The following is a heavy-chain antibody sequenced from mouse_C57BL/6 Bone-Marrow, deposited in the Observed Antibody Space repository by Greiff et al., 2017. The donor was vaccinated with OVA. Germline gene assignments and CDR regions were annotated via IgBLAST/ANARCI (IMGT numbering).Heavy chain of an antibody. CDR1: GYTFTSYW. Sequence: LVESGAELVKPGASVKVSCKASGYTFTSYWMHWVKQRPGQGLEWIGRIHPSDSDTNYNQKFKGKATLTVDKSSSTAYMQLSSLTSEDSAVYYCAMGLRSLRFVWGTGTTVTVAS. CDR2: IHPSDSDT. CDR3: AMGLRSLRFV. V-gene: IGHV1-74*01. J-gene: IGHJ1*03. D-gene: IGHD1-1*01.